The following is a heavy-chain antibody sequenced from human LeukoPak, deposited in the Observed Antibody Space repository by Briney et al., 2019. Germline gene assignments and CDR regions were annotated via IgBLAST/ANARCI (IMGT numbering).Heavy chain of an antibody. V-gene: IGHV4-59*08. CDR3: ARIYSSSWFLNWFDP. J-gene: IGHJ5*02. D-gene: IGHD6-13*01. CDR2: IYHSGST. CDR1: GGSISNDY. Sequence: SETLSLTCTVSGGSISNDYWSWIRQPPGKGLECIGTIYHSGSTYYNPSLKSRVTISVDTSKNQFSLKLNSVTAADTAVYYCARIYSSSWFLNWFDPWGQGTLVTVSS.